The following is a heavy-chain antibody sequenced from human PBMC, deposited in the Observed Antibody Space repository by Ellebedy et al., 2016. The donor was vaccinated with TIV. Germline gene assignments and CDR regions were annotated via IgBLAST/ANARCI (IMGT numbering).Heavy chain of an antibody. J-gene: IGHJ4*02. Sequence: MPSETLSLTCTVSGDSISGYYWSWIRQPPGKGLEWIVYIYSSGSGEYNPSLKSGVTMSVDTSRGQFSLRLNSVTAADTAVYYCARSGGWYNPYDYWGQGTLVTVSS. V-gene: IGHV4-59*01. CDR1: GDSISGYY. CDR2: IYSSGSG. CDR3: ARSGGWYNPYDY. D-gene: IGHD6-19*01.